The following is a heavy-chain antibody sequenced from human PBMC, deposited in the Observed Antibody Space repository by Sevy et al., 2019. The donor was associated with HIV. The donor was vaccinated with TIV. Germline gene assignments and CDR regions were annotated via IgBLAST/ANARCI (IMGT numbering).Heavy chain of an antibody. CDR2: IYYSGST. Sequence: SETLSLTCTVSGGSISSSSYYWGWIRQPPGKGLEWIGSIYYSGSTYYNPSLKSRFTISVDMSKNQFSLKLSSVTAADTAVYYCARHEKGIAAAGRPDSNWFDPWGQGTLVTVSS. D-gene: IGHD6-13*01. CDR3: ARHEKGIAAAGRPDSNWFDP. V-gene: IGHV4-39*01. CDR1: GGSISSSSYY. J-gene: IGHJ5*02.